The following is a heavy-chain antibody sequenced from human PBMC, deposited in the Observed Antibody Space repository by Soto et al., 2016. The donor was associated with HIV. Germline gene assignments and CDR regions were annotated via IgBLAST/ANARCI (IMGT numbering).Heavy chain of an antibody. CDR1: RFSFSNYS. J-gene: IGHJ3*02. V-gene: IGHV3-48*01. D-gene: IGHD2-2*01. CDR3: TKDLNDCSTNRCYGRGAFDI. CDR2: ITSKSGTI. Sequence: EVQLVESGGGLVQPGGSLRLSCTASRFSFSNYSMNWVRQAPGKGLEWVSYITSKSGTIYYADSVKGRFTISRDNAKNSLYLQMNSLRAEDTAVYYCTKDLNDCSTNRCYGRGAFDIWGQGTMVTVSS.